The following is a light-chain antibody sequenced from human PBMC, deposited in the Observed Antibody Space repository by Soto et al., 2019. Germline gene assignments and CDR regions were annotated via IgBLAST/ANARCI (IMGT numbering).Light chain of an antibody. CDR3: QQYGLPPHS. J-gene: IGKJ2*01. Sequence: IVLTQSPGTLSLSPGERATLSCRASQSVYNNYLAWYQQKPGQTPRLLVNGASNMSTGIPDRFSGGGSGTDFTLTISSLEPEDFAVYYCQQYGLPPHSFGQGTRVEIK. CDR2: GAS. CDR1: QSVYNNY. V-gene: IGKV3-20*01.